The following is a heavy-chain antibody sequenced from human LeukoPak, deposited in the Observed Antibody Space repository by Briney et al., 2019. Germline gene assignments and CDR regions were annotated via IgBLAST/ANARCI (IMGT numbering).Heavy chain of an antibody. CDR1: GFTFNNYE. CDR2: ISTRGRTI. Sequence: GGSLRLSCAASGFTFNNYEMNWVRQAPGKGLEWVSYISTRGRTIYYADSVKGRFTISRDNAKNSLYLQMNSLRAEDTAVYYCARDPRFSYFNYWGQGTLVTVSS. V-gene: IGHV3-48*03. CDR3: ARDPRFSYFNY. D-gene: IGHD2/OR15-2a*01. J-gene: IGHJ4*02.